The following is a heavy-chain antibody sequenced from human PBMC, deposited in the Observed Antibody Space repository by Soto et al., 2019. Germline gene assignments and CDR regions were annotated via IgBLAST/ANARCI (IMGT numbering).Heavy chain of an antibody. V-gene: IGHV4-31*03. D-gene: IGHD5-18*01. CDR3: ARGKRGYSYGYIYYGMDV. Sequence: PSETLSLTCTVSGGSISSGGYYWSWIRQHPGKGLEWIGYIYYSGSTYYNPSLKSRVTISVDTSKNQFSLKLSSVTAADTAVYYCARGKRGYSYGYIYYGMDVWGQGTTVTVSS. CDR1: GGSISSGGYY. CDR2: IYYSGST. J-gene: IGHJ6*02.